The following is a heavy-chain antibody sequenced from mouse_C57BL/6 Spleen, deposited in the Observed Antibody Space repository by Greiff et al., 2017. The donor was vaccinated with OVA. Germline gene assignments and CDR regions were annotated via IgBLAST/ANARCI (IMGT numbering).Heavy chain of an antibody. D-gene: IGHD2-2*01. CDR2: INPYNGGT. V-gene: IGHV1-19*01. CDR3: ARGPMVTAGGYYFDY. CDR1: GYTFTDYY. J-gene: IGHJ2*01. Sequence: VQLQQSGPVLVKPGASVKMSCKASGYTFTDYYMNWVKQSHGKSLEWIGVINPYNGGTSYNQKFKGKATLTVDKSSSTAYMELNSLTSEDSAVYYCARGPMVTAGGYYFDYWGQGTTLTVSS.